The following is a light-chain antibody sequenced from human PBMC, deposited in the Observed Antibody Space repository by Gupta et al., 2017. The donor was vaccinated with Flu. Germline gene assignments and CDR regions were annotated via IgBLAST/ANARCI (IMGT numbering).Light chain of an antibody. CDR3: QQNYSTPRS. CDR2: WAS. CDR1: QNVLSTSNNKNY. J-gene: IGKJ2*03. V-gene: IGKV4-1*01. Sequence: DIVMTQSPDSLTVSLGERATINCESSQNVLSTSNNKNYLAWYQQKPGQPPKLLIYWASTRESGVPDRFSGSGSGTDFTLTISSLQAEDVAVYYCQQNYSTPRSFGQGTKLEIK.